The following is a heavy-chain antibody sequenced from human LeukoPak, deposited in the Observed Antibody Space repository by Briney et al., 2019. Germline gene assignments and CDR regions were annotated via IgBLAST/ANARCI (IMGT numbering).Heavy chain of an antibody. D-gene: IGHD3-10*01. V-gene: IGHV5-51*01. J-gene: IGHJ5*02. Sequence: GESLKISCKGSGYRFSSYWIGWVRQMPGKGLEWMAIIYPANSDTRYSPSFQGQVTISADKSITTAYLQWSSLKASDTATYYCARRGQGDSGSYLPFVAWGQGTLVTVSS. CDR2: IYPANSDT. CDR1: GYRFSSYW. CDR3: ARRGQGDSGSYLPFVA.